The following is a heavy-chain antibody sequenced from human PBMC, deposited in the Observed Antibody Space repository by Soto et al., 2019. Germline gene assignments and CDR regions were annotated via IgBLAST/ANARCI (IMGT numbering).Heavy chain of an antibody. CDR2: IWYDGSNK. Sequence: QVQLVESGGGVVQPGRSLRLSCAASGFTFSSYGMHWVRQAPGKGLEWVAVIWYDGSNKYYADSVKGRFTISRDNSKNTLYLQMNSLRAEDTAVYYCARAQTSQSSSWDLWGQGTLVTVSS. J-gene: IGHJ4*02. D-gene: IGHD6-13*01. CDR3: ARAQTSQSSSWDL. V-gene: IGHV3-33*01. CDR1: GFTFSSYG.